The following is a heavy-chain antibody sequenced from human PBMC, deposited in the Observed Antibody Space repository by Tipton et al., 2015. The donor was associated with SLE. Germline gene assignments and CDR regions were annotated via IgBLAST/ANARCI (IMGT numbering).Heavy chain of an antibody. CDR2: ISYDGSNK. J-gene: IGHJ6*02. D-gene: IGHD1-26*01. CDR3: AQAGATHALYYYYGMDV. Sequence: SLRLSCAASGFTFSSYAMHWVRQAPGKGLEWVAVISYDGSNKYYADSVKGRFTISRDNSKNTLYLQMNSLRAEDTAVYYCAQAGATHALYYYYGMDVWGQGTTVTVSS. V-gene: IGHV3-30*04. CDR1: GFTFSSYA.